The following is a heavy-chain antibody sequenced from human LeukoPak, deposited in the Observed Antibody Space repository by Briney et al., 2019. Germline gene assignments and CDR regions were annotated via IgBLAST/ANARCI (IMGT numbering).Heavy chain of an antibody. V-gene: IGHV4-4*07. CDR2: ISTSGST. CDR1: GGSTSSYY. J-gene: IGHJ4*02. D-gene: IGHD2-8*01. CDR3: ARGNNNNVFDS. Sequence: SETLSLTCTVSGGSTSSYYWNWIRQPAEKGVEWIGRISTSGSTNSNPSLKSRLTVSLDPSKNQFSLKLSSATAADTGVYYCARGNNNNVFDSWGQGTLVTVSS.